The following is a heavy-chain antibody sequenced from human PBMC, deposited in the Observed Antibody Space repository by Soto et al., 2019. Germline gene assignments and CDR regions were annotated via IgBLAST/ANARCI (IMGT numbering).Heavy chain of an antibody. V-gene: IGHV3-74*01. D-gene: IGHD3-16*02. CDR1: GFTFSSYW. CDR3: VRYTRWVGGSYRPDY. J-gene: IGHJ4*02. Sequence: GGSLRLSCAASGFTFSSYWMHWVRQFPEKGLVWVSRINSDGSITNYADAVKGRFTISRDNGKNTLYLQMNSLRAEDTACYYCVRYTRWVGGSYRPDYWGQGTLVTVSS. CDR2: INSDGSIT.